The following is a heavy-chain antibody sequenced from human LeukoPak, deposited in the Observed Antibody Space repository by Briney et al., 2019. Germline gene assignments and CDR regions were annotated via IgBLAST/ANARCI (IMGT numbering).Heavy chain of an antibody. Sequence: QXREGRGWISAYNGNTNYAQKLQGRVTMTTDTSTSTAYMELRSLRSDDTAVYYCARPTSGGWYELFYWGQGTLVTVSS. V-gene: IGHV1-18*01. J-gene: IGHJ4*02. CDR3: ARPTSGGWYELFY. D-gene: IGHD6-19*01. CDR2: ISAYNGNT.